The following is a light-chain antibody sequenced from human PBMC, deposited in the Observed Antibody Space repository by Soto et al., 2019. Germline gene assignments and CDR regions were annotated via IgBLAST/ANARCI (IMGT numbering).Light chain of an antibody. CDR3: QQYANWPRT. V-gene: IGKV3-15*01. CDR2: GAS. Sequence: EIVMTQFPATVSVSPGEGVTLSCRASQTISGNLAWYQQKPGQAPRLLIYGASARATGIPARFSGSGSGTEFTLTISSPQSEDFAVYYCQQYANWPRTFGLGTKVEIK. CDR1: QTISGN. J-gene: IGKJ1*01.